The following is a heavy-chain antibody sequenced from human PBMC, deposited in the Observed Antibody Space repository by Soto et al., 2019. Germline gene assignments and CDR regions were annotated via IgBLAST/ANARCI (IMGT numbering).Heavy chain of an antibody. CDR2: VSYSGST. V-gene: IGHV4-59*01. CDR1: GGAIGGYY. D-gene: IGHD3-3*01. Sequence: SETLSLTCSLSGGAIGGYYWSWIRQPPGKALEWIGYVSYSGSTDYHPSLKSRVSISIDTSKNQFSLKMISVTAADTAVYYCARSVPYYDFWSGYYKYYFDYWGQGTLVTVSS. J-gene: IGHJ4*02. CDR3: ARSVPYYDFWSGYYKYYFDY.